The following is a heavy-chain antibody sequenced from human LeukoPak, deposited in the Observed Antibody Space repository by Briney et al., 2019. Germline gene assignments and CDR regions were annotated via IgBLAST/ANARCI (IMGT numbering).Heavy chain of an antibody. V-gene: IGHV1-69*08. CDR3: SRSPPPHLGADY. J-gene: IGHJ4*02. Sequence: SVKVSCKTSGGSFSSYSINWVRQAPGQGLEWMGRIIPMLSASNYAQKLRGRVTITADKTTLTVYMELRNLTSEDTGMYFCSRSPPPHLGADYWAQEPLFTVSA. CDR1: GGSFSSYS. CDR2: IIPMLSAS.